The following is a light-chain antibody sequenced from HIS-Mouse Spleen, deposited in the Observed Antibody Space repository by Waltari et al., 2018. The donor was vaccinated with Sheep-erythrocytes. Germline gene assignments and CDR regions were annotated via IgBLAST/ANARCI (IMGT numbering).Light chain of an antibody. CDR3: CSYAGSYNHV. J-gene: IGLJ1*01. Sequence: QSALTQPRSVSGSPGQSVTISCTGTSSDVGGYNYVSWYQQHPGKAPKLMIYDVSKRTSGVPARFSGSKSGNTASLTISGLQAEDEADYYCCSYAGSYNHVFGTGTKVTVL. V-gene: IGLV2-11*01. CDR2: DVS. CDR1: SSDVGGYNY.